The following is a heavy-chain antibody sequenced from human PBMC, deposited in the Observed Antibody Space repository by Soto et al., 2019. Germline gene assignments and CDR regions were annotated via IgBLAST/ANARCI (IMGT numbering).Heavy chain of an antibody. CDR3: ARRSGYDYYYYYLDV. CDR2: IYYSAST. D-gene: IGHD5-12*01. V-gene: IGHV4-59*08. CDR1: GGSISSNF. Sequence: SETLSLTCTVSGGSISSNFWIWIRQPPGKGLEWIGYIYYSASTNYNPSLKSRVTISVDTSKNQFSLKLTSVTAADTAVYYCARRSGYDYYYYYLDVWGKGTTVTVSS. J-gene: IGHJ6*03.